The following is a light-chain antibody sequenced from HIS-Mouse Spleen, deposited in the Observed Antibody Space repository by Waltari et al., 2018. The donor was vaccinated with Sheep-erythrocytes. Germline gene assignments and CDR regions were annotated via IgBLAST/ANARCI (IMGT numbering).Light chain of an antibody. CDR3: CSYAGSYTVV. CDR1: SSDVGSYNL. CDR2: EGS. V-gene: IGLV2-23*01. Sequence: QSALTQPASVSGSPGQSITISCTGTSSDVGSYNLVSWYQQHPGKAPKPMIYEGSKRPSGVSNRFAGSKSGNTASLTISGLQAEDEADYYCCSYAGSYTVVFGGGTKVTVL. J-gene: IGLJ2*01.